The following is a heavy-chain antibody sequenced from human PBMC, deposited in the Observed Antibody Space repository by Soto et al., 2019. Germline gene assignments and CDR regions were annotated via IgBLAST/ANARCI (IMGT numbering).Heavy chain of an antibody. CDR2: IIPIFGTT. J-gene: IGHJ4*02. Sequence: QVQLVQSGAEVKKPGSSVKVSCKASGGTFSNYAISWVRQAPGQGLEWMGGIIPIFGTTNYAQRFQGRVTITADESTRIDLKRLSTVVSERTAVYYCARIISSCYKDYIDYWGQGTLVTVSS. V-gene: IGHV1-69*12. CDR3: ARIISSCYKDYIDY. CDR1: GGTFSNYA. D-gene: IGHD6-13*01.